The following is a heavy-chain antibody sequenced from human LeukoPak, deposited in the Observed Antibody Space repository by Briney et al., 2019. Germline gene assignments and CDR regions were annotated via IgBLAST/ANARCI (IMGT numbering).Heavy chain of an antibody. J-gene: IGHJ6*03. CDR2: MNPNSGNT. CDR1: GYTFTSYD. V-gene: IGHV1-8*01. Sequence: ASVTVSCKASGYTFTSYDINWVRQATGQGLEWMGWMNPNSGNTGYAQKFQGRVTMTRNTSISTAYIELSSLRSEDTAVYYCARAARSSGWYRDYYYYYMDVWGKGTTVTISS. CDR3: ARAARSSGWYRDYYYYYMDV. D-gene: IGHD6-19*01.